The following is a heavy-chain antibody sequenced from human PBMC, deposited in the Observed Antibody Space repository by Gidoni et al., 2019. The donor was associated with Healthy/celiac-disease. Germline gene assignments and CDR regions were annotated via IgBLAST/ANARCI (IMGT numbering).Heavy chain of an antibody. CDR2: ISGSGGST. J-gene: IGHJ4*02. D-gene: IGHD1-26*01. CDR1: GFTFSSYA. V-gene: IGHV3-23*01. Sequence: EVQLLESGGGLVQPGGSMRLSCAASGFTFSSYAMSWVRQAPGKGLEWVSAISGSGGSTYYADSVKGRFTISRDNSKNTLYLQMNSLRAEDTAVYYCSSGVGAITEVKYYFDYWGQGTLVTVSS. CDR3: SSGVGAITEVKYYFDY.